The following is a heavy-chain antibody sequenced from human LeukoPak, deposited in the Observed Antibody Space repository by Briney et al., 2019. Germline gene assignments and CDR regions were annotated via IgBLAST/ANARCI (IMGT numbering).Heavy chain of an antibody. Sequence: ASVKVSCKASGYTFTSYGISWVRQAPGQGREWMGWISAYNGNTNYAQKLQGRVTMTTDTSTSTAYMELRSLRSDDTAVYYCASSSGWLKGDAFDIWGQGTMVTVSS. CDR2: ISAYNGNT. D-gene: IGHD6-19*01. J-gene: IGHJ3*02. V-gene: IGHV1-18*01. CDR1: GYTFTSYG. CDR3: ASSSGWLKGDAFDI.